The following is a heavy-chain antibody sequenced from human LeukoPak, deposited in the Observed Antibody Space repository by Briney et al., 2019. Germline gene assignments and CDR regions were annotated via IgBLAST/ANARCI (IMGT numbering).Heavy chain of an antibody. CDR1: GFTFSSYW. D-gene: IGHD6-19*01. V-gene: IGHV3-7*01. J-gene: IGHJ3*02. CDR3: ARDGGVAVVQTVNYDAFDI. Sequence: GGSLRLSCAASGFTFSSYWMSWVRQAPGKGLEWVANIKQDGSEKYYVDSVKGRFTISRDNAKNSLYLQMNSLRAEDTAVYYCARDGGVAVVQTVNYDAFDIWGQGTMVTVSS. CDR2: IKQDGSEK.